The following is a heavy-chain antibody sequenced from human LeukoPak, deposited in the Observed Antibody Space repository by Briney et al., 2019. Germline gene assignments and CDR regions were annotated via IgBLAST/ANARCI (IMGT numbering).Heavy chain of an antibody. Sequence: NPGGSLRLSCAASGFTFSDYYMSWIRQAPGKGLEWVSYISSSGSTIYYADSVKGRFTISRDNAKNSLYLQMNSLRAEDTAVYYCARDEYQLLPGSFDYWGQGTLVTVSS. CDR2: ISSSGSTI. CDR3: ARDEYQLLPGSFDY. V-gene: IGHV3-11*01. D-gene: IGHD2-2*01. CDR1: GFTFSDYY. J-gene: IGHJ4*02.